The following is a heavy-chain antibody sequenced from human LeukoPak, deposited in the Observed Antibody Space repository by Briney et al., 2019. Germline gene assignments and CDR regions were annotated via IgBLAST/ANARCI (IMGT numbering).Heavy chain of an antibody. Sequence: SETLSPTCTVSDGSISSNSYYWGWIRQPPGKGLEWIGSISYSGRTYHNPSLESRVTISVDASKNQFSLELNSVTAADTAVYYCARDQQYHRPAGWFDPWGQGTLVTVSS. CDR2: ISYSGRT. CDR1: DGSISSNSYY. J-gene: IGHJ5*02. D-gene: IGHD1-14*01. V-gene: IGHV4-39*01. CDR3: ARDQQYHRPAGWFDP.